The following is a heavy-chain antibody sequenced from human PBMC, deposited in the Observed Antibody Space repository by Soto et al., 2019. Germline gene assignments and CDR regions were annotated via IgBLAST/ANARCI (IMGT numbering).Heavy chain of an antibody. J-gene: IGHJ4*02. CDR2: INSDGSSI. V-gene: IGHV3-74*01. Sequence: EVQLVESGGGLVQPGGSLRLSCAASGFTFSSYWMHWVRQAPGKGLVWVSRINSDGSSISYADSVKGRFTISRDNAKNTLYLQMNSLRVEDTAVYYCARETGYSSGWHQDYWGQGTLVAVSS. CDR3: ARETGYSSGWHQDY. CDR1: GFTFSSYW. D-gene: IGHD6-19*01.